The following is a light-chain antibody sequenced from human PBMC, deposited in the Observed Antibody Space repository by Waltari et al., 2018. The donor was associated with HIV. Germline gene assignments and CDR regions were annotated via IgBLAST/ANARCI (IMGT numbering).Light chain of an antibody. V-gene: IGLV3-1*01. CDR3: QAWDSSTVV. CDR2: EDN. Sequence: SYEVTQPPSVSVSPRQTPRLTCSAHTLGHKYTAWYQQKPGQSTVLVIYEDNKRRSGTPERFSGSNSGDTATLTISGTQAMDEADYYCQAWDSSTVVFGGGTRLTVL. CDR1: TLGHKY. J-gene: IGLJ2*01.